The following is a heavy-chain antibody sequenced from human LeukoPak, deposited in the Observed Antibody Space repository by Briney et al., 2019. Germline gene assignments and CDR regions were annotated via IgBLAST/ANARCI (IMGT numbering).Heavy chain of an antibody. CDR1: GGSISSHY. CDR3: AREAEFSWFDP. D-gene: IGHD3-10*01. V-gene: IGHV4-59*11. Sequence: SETLSLTCTVSGGSISSHYWSWIRQPPGKGLEWSGYIYYSGSTNYNPSLKSRVTISVDTSKNQFSLKLSSVTAADTAVYYCAREAEFSWFDPWGQGTLVTVSS. CDR2: IYYSGST. J-gene: IGHJ5*02.